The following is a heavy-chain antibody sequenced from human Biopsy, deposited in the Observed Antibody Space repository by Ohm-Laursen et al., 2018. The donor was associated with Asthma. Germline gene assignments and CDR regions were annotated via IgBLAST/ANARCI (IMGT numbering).Heavy chain of an antibody. D-gene: IGHD3-3*01. J-gene: IGHJ6*02. Sequence: SLRLSCAASGFTFSTCAMHWVRQAPGKGLEWVAVISYDGSNKYYADSVKGRFTISRDNSKNTLYLQMNSPRAEDTAVYYCAKDTEGRYDFWSGLSYNYYGMDVWGQGTTVTVSS. CDR2: ISYDGSNK. V-gene: IGHV3-30-3*01. CDR1: GFTFSTCA. CDR3: AKDTEGRYDFWSGLSYNYYGMDV.